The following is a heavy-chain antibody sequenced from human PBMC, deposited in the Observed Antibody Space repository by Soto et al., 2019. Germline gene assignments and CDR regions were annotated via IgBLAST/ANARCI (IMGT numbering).Heavy chain of an antibody. Sequence: QVQLVQSGAEVKKPGASVKVSCKASGYTFTSYGISWVRQAPGQGLEWMGWISAYNGNTNYAQKLEGRVTMTTDTTPSTAYMELRSLRSDDTAVYYWARDKGDGSGSYYGYWGQGTLVTVSS. V-gene: IGHV1-18*01. CDR3: ARDKGDGSGSYYGY. D-gene: IGHD3-10*01. CDR1: GYTFTSYG. CDR2: ISAYNGNT. J-gene: IGHJ4*02.